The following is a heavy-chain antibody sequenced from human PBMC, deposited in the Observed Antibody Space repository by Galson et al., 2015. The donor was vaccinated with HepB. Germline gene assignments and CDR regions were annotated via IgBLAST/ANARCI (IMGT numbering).Heavy chain of an antibody. CDR3: TRPGYGSSWFLDYSHGMDI. CDR1: GFTFSGSG. V-gene: IGHV3-73*01. Sequence: SLRLSCAASGFTFSGSGIHWVRLASGQGLEWVGRIRDRANNYATAYAAPGRGRFTVSRDDSKNTAYLQMNSLKTEDTAVYYCTRPGYGSSWFLDYSHGMDIWGQGTLVTVSS. D-gene: IGHD3/OR15-3a*01. J-gene: IGHJ1*01. CDR2: IRDRANNYAT.